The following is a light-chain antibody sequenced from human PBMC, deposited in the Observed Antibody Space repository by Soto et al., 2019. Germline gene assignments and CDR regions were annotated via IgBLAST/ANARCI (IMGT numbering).Light chain of an antibody. J-gene: IGKJ5*01. V-gene: IGKV3-20*01. CDR1: QSVSSSY. CDR3: QHYGGSPIT. CDR2: GAS. Sequence: IVLAQSPGTLFLSPGERAILSFRASQSVSSSYLAWYQQKPGQAPRLLIYGASNRATGIPDRFIGSGSGTDFTLTISRLEPEDFAVYYCQHYGGSPITFGQGTRREI.